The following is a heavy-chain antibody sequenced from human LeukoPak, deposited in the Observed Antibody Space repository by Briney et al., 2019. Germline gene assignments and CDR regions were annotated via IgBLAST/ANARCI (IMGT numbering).Heavy chain of an antibody. CDR3: AREKYSSSWYFDY. Sequence: GASVKVSCKASGYTFTGYYMHWVRQAPGQGLEWMGWINPNSGGTNYAQKFQGRVTMTRDTSISTAYMELSSLRSEDTAVYYCAREKYSSSWYFDYWGQGTLVTVSS. V-gene: IGHV1-2*02. D-gene: IGHD6-13*01. CDR2: INPNSGGT. CDR1: GYTFTGYY. J-gene: IGHJ4*02.